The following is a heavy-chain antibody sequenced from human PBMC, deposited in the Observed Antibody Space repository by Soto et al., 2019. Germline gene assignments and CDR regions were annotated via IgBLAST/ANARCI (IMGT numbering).Heavy chain of an antibody. CDR1: GYSFTSYW. D-gene: IGHD5-18*01. V-gene: IGHV5-51*01. Sequence: LGAALKSSCEGSGYSFTSYWIAWVRQMPGKGLEWMGIIYPGDSETRYSPSFQGQVTISADKSINTAYLQWSSLRASDTAMYYCARGDTAMAPYCFDYWGQGTLVTVSS. J-gene: IGHJ4*02. CDR2: IYPGDSET. CDR3: ARGDTAMAPYCFDY.